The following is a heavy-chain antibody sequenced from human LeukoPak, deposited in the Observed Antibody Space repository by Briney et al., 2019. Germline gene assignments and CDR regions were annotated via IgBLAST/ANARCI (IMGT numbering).Heavy chain of an antibody. CDR3: ARGVYIAAAQYGY. V-gene: IGHV4-59*01. J-gene: IGHJ4*02. D-gene: IGHD6-13*01. CDR1: GGSISSYY. CDR2: IYYSGTT. Sequence: SETLSLTCTVSGGSISSYYWSWIRQPPGKGLERIGYIYYSGTTNYNPSLKSRVTISVDTSKNQFSLKLSSVTAADTAVYYCARGVYIAAAQYGYGGQGTLVTVSS.